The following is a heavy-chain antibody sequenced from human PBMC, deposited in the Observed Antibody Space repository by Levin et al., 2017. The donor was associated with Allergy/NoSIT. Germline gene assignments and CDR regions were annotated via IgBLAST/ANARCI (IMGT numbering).Heavy chain of an antibody. J-gene: IGHJ4*02. V-gene: IGHV3-23*01. CDR2: ISGSGGTA. CDR3: ATRGPYYGDFLFDY. Sequence: GESLKISCAASGFTISSYAMSWVRQAPGKGLEWVSAISGSGGTAYYADSVKGRFTISRDNSKNTLYLQMNSLRADDTAVYYCATRGPYYGDFLFDYWGQGTLVTVSS. D-gene: IGHD4-17*01. CDR1: GFTISSYA.